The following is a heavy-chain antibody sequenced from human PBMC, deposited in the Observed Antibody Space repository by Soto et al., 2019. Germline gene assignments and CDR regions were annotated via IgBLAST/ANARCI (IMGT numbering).Heavy chain of an antibody. CDR2: ISWNSGRI. CDR3: TKGAITMVRGVISYYGMDV. D-gene: IGHD3-10*01. J-gene: IGHJ6*02. V-gene: IGHV3-9*01. Sequence: EVQLVESGGGLVQPGRSLRLSCAASGFTFDDYAMHWVRQAPGKGLEWVSGISWNSGRICYADSVKGRFTISRHNAKNSLYLQMNSLRAQDTALYYCTKGAITMVRGVISYYGMDVWGQATAVTVSS. CDR1: GFTFDDYA.